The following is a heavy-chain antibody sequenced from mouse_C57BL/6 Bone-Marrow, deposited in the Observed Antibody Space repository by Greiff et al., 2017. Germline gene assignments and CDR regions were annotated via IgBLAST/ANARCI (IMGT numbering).Heavy chain of an antibody. CDR2: FHPYNDDT. CDR3: ARGGNYGGYYFDY. V-gene: IGHV1-47*01. Sequence: QVQLPPSGAELVKPEASVKMSCKASGYTFPTYPIEWMKQNHGKSLEWIGNFHPYNDDTKYNEKFKGKATLTVEKSSSTVYLELSRLTSDDSAVYYCARGGNYGGYYFDYWGQGTTLTVSS. D-gene: IGHD2-1*01. CDR1: GYTFPTYP. J-gene: IGHJ2*01.